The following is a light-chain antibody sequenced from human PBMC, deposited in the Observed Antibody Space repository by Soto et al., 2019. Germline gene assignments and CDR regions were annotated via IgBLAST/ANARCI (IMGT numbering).Light chain of an antibody. Sequence: DIQMTQSPSTLSASIGGRVTITCRASQSISSWLAWYQQKPGKAPKLLIYRASSLHSGVPSRFSGRGSGTEFILTISNLQPDDFATYYCQQYSSSSTFGQGTKVEIK. CDR2: RAS. CDR1: QSISSW. J-gene: IGKJ1*01. V-gene: IGKV1-5*03. CDR3: QQYSSSST.